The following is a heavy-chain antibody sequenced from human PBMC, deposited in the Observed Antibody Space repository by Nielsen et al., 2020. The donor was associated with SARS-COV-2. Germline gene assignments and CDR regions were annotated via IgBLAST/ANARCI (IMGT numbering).Heavy chain of an antibody. V-gene: IGHV3-23*01. D-gene: IGHD6-6*01. CDR1: GFTFSSYA. J-gene: IGHJ5*02. CDR3: VRSALYSSSSRWFDP. CDR2: IGGGGGRT. Sequence: GEFLKIPCAASGFTFSSYAMSWVRQAPGKGLEWVSGIGGGGGRTNYADSVKGRFSISRDNSKNTLHLQMNSLRAEDTAIYYCVRSALYSSSSRWFDPWGQGTLVTVSS.